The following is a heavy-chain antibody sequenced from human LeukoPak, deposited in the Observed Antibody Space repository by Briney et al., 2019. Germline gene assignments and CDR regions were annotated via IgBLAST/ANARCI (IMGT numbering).Heavy chain of an antibody. D-gene: IGHD3-22*01. CDR1: GITFSSYG. CDR2: IWYDGSNK. J-gene: IGHJ6*02. Sequence: GGSLRLSCAASGITFSSYGMHWVRQAPGKGLEWVAVIWYDGSNKYYADSVKGRFTISRDNSKNTLYLQMNSLRAEDTAVYYCARKWYYYDSSGPEYGMDVWGQGTTVTVSS. V-gene: IGHV3-33*01. CDR3: ARKWYYYDSSGPEYGMDV.